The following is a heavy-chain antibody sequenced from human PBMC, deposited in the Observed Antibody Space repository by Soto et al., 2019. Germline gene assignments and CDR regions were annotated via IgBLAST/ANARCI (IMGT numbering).Heavy chain of an antibody. V-gene: IGHV4-30-2*01. CDR1: GFTFGDYA. Sequence: LRLSCAASGFTFGDYAMHWVRQAPGKGLEWIGYIYHSGSTYYNPSLKSRVTISIDRSKNQFSLKLSSVTAADTAVYYCARVPDRWDQRTLGT. J-gene: IGHJ5*02. CDR2: IYHSGST. D-gene: IGHD2-2*01. CDR3: ARVPDR.